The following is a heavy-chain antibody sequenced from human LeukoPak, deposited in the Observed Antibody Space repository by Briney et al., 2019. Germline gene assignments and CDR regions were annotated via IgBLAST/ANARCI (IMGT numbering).Heavy chain of an antibody. D-gene: IGHD5-18*01. CDR2: ISWNSDSI. CDR3: AREALGYSYGSNWFDP. Sequence: PGGSLRLSCEASGFTFDDYAMHWVRQVPGKGLEWVSGISWNSDSIGYADSVKGRFTISRDNAKNTLYLQMNSLRAEDTAVYYCAREALGYSYGSNWFDPWGQGTLVTVSS. J-gene: IGHJ5*02. V-gene: IGHV3-9*01. CDR1: GFTFDDYA.